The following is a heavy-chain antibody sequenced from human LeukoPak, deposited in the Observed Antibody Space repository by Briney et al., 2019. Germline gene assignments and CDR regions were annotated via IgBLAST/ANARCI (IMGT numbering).Heavy chain of an antibody. CDR2: IYSGGST. J-gene: IGHJ4*02. Sequence: HPGGSLRLSCAASGFTVSSNYMSWVRQAPGKGLEWVSVIYSGGSTYYADSVKGRFTISRDNSKNTLYLQMNSLRAEDTAVYYCARDRPYYDSSGYYYFGYYFDYWGQGTLVTVSS. D-gene: IGHD3-22*01. CDR3: ARDRPYYDSSGYYYFGYYFDY. V-gene: IGHV3-66*02. CDR1: GFTVSSNY.